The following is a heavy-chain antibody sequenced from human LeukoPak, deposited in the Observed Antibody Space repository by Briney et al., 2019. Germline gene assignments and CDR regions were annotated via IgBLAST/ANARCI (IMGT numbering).Heavy chain of an antibody. CDR3: AKDGYYDYVWGSFGSYYYYGMDV. D-gene: IGHD3-16*01. CDR1: GFTFSSYG. Sequence: GGSLRLSCAASGFTFSSYGMHWVRQAPGKGLEWVAVISYDGSNKYYADSVKGRFTISRDNSKNTLYLQMNSLRAEDTAVYYCAKDGYYDYVWGSFGSYYYYGMDVWGQGTTVTVSS. CDR2: ISYDGSNK. J-gene: IGHJ6*02. V-gene: IGHV3-30*18.